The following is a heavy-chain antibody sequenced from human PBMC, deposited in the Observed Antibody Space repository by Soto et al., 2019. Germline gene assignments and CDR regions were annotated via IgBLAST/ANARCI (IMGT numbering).Heavy chain of an antibody. CDR1: GYTFSNYD. D-gene: IGHD3-10*01. CDR2: VNPNNGDT. V-gene: IGHV1-8*01. Sequence: QVQLVQSGAELKKPGASVKVSCKASGYTFSNYDMNWVRQATGQGPEWIGWVNPNNGDTGYAQKFQGRVTLTTDISTTTAYMKLTSLRSEDTAIYYCAKVSRKGSAIDFDYWGKRTLITVSS. J-gene: IGHJ4*02. CDR3: AKVSRKGSAIDFDY.